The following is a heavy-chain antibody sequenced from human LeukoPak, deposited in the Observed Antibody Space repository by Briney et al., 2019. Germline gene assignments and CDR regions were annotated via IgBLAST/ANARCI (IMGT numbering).Heavy chain of an antibody. V-gene: IGHV1-69*04. CDR3: ARAGYYGSGISAFYYYGMDV. J-gene: IGHJ6*02. D-gene: IGHD3-10*01. CDR2: IIPILGIA. Sequence: SVKVSCKASGYTFTSYGIIWVRQAPGQGLERMGRIIPILGIANYAQKFQGRVTITADKSTSTAYMELSSLRSEDTAVYYCARAGYYGSGISAFYYYGMDVWGQGTTVTVSS. CDR1: GYTFTSYG.